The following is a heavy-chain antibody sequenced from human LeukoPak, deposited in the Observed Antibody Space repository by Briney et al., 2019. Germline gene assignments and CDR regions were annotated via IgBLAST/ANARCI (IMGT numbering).Heavy chain of an antibody. CDR1: GFTFSSYE. D-gene: IGHD3-9*01. CDR3: ARVMFAPRGFDGGVDY. V-gene: IGHV3-48*03. J-gene: IGHJ4*02. Sequence: QPGGSLRLSCAASGFTFSSYEMNWVRQAPGKGLEWVSYISSSGSTIYSADSVKGRFTISRDNAKNSLYLQMNSLRCEDTAVYYCARVMFAPRGFDGGVDYWGQGTLVTVSS. CDR2: ISSSGSTI.